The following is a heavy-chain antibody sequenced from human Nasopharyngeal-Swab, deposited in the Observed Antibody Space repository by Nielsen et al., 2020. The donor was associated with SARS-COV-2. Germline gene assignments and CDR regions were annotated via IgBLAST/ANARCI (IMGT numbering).Heavy chain of an antibody. CDR3: AREGRDGAVSS. CDR1: GFIFSTYD. CDR2: TKEDGTVT. D-gene: IGHD5-24*01. V-gene: IGHV3-7*03. Sequence: GESLKISCVASGFIFSTYDIYWVRQAPGRGLEWLAHTKEDGTVTHYVDSVRGRFTVSRDNAKNSLFLQMNSLRAEDTAVYFCAREGRDGAVSSWGQGTLVTVSS. J-gene: IGHJ5*02.